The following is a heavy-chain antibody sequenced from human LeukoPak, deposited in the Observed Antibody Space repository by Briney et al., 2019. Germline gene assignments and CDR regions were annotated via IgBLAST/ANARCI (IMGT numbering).Heavy chain of an antibody. CDR1: GYTFTSYD. Sequence: ASVKVSCKASGYTFTSYDINWVRQATGQGLAWMGWMNPNRGNTGYAQKFQGRVTMTRNTSISTAYMELSSLRSEDTAVYYCARGRVAVAGTGGDNWFDPWGQGTLVTVSS. J-gene: IGHJ5*02. CDR3: ARGRVAVAGTGGDNWFDP. D-gene: IGHD6-19*01. V-gene: IGHV1-8*01. CDR2: MNPNRGNT.